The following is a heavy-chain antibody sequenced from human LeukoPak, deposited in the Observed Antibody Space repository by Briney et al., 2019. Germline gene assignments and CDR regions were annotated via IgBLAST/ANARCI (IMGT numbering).Heavy chain of an antibody. CDR1: GGTFSSYA. Sequence: SVRVSCKASGGTFSSYAISWVRQAPGQGLEWMGGIIPIFGTANYAQKFQGRVTITADESTSTAYMELSSLRSEDTAVYYCARVGVGYSNYYMDVWGKGTTVTVSS. CDR2: IIPIFGTA. V-gene: IGHV1-69*13. CDR3: ARVGVGYSNYYMDV. D-gene: IGHD4-11*01. J-gene: IGHJ6*03.